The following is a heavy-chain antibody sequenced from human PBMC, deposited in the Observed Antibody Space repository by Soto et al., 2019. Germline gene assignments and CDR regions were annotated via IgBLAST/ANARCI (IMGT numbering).Heavy chain of an antibody. CDR3: ATAGGPSGSYYHY. D-gene: IGHD1-26*01. Sequence: EVQLVESGGGLVQPGGSLRLSCAASGFTFSSYSMNWVRQAPGKGLEWVSSISSSSSYIYYADSVKGRFTISRDNAKNSLYLQMNSLRAEDTAVYYCATAGGPSGSYYHYWGQGTLVTVSS. CDR1: GFTFSSYS. J-gene: IGHJ4*02. V-gene: IGHV3-21*01. CDR2: ISSSSSYI.